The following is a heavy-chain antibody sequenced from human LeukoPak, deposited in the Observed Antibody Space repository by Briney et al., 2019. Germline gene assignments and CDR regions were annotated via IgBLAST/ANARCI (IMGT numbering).Heavy chain of an antibody. D-gene: IGHD3-3*01. J-gene: IGHJ3*02. Sequence: GESLKISCKGSGYSSTSYWIGWVRQMPGKGLEWMGFIYPGDSDTRYSPSFQGQVTISADKSISTAYLQWSSLKASDTAIYYCARPRDDFWSGYYWADAFDIWGQGTMVTVSS. CDR2: IYPGDSDT. V-gene: IGHV5-51*01. CDR3: ARPRDDFWSGYYWADAFDI. CDR1: GYSSTSYW.